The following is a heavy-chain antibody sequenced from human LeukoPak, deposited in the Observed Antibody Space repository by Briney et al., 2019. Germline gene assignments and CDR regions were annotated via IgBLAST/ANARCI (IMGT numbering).Heavy chain of an antibody. D-gene: IGHD3-10*01. Sequence: SETLSLTCTVSGGSISSNYWTWIRQPPGKGLVWIGYIYYSGSTKYNPSLKSRVTISVDTSKNQFSLRLSSVTAADTAVYYCASRRGPSIVGSGRQTYYYYYGMDVWGQGTTVTVSS. V-gene: IGHV4-59*12. J-gene: IGHJ6*02. CDR3: ASRRGPSIVGSGRQTYYYYYGMDV. CDR1: GGSISSNY. CDR2: IYYSGST.